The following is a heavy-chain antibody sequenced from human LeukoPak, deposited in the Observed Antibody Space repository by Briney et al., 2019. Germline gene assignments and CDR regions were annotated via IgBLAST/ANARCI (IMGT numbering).Heavy chain of an antibody. CDR1: GGSISSGGYY. CDR2: IYYSGST. J-gene: IGHJ5*01. Sequence: SQTLSLTCTVSGGSISSGGYYWSWIRQHPGRGLEWIGYIYYSGSTYYNPSLKSRVTISVDTSKNQFSLKLSSVTAADTAVYYCARAVITMVRGVIDSWGQGTLVTVSS. CDR3: ARAVITMVRGVIDS. V-gene: IGHV4-31*03. D-gene: IGHD3-10*01.